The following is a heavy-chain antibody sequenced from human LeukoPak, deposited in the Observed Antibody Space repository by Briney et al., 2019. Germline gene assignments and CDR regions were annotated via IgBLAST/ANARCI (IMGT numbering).Heavy chain of an antibody. J-gene: IGHJ5*02. D-gene: IGHD3-22*01. CDR1: GFTFSSYE. Sequence: GGSLRLSCAASGFTFSSYEMNWVRQAPGKGLEWVSYISSNGSTIYYADSVKGRFTISRDHAKNSLYLQMNSLRAEDTAVYYCASPTHYYDSSGSRLTRFDAWGQGTLVTVSS. CDR3: ASPTHYYDSSGSRLTRFDA. CDR2: ISSNGSTI. V-gene: IGHV3-48*03.